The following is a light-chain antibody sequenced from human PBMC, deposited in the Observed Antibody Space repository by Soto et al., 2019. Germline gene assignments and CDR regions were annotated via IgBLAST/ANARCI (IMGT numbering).Light chain of an antibody. CDR3: ETWDSNTWV. J-gene: IGLJ3*02. CDR2: LEGSGSY. V-gene: IGLV4-60*02. CDR1: SGHSSYI. Sequence: QSVLTQSSSASASLRSSVKLTCTLSSGHSSYIIAWHQQQPGKAPRYLMKLEGSGSYNKGSGVPDRFSGSSSGADRYLTISNLQFEDEADYYCETWDSNTWVFGGGTKSPS.